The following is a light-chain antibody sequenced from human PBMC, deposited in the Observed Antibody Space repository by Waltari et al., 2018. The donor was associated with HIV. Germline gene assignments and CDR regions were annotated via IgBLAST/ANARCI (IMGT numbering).Light chain of an antibody. Sequence: QPKMTQAPSASKTPGPRITMSCSGSKSNIGNNYIYWYQQIAGAAPRLVMARNEQRPEGVPDRFAGTKSGTSAYLAITGLRLDDEATYFCASWDDNLGHWIFGGGTKLTVL. J-gene: IGLJ2*01. V-gene: IGLV1-47*01. CDR3: ASWDDNLGHWI. CDR1: KSNIGNNY. CDR2: RNE.